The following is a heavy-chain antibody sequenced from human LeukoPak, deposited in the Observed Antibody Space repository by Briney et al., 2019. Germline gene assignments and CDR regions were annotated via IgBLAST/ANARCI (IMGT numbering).Heavy chain of an antibody. CDR2: INPSGGST. V-gene: IGHV1-46*01. J-gene: IGHJ4*02. Sequence: ASVKVSCKASGYTFTSYYMHWVRQAPGQGLEWMGIINPSGGSTTYAQKFQGRVTITADKSTSTAYMELSSLRAEDTAVYYCAREAVTYDILTGYYKERYFDYWGQGTLVTVSS. CDR1: GYTFTSYY. D-gene: IGHD3-9*01. CDR3: AREAVTYDILTGYYKERYFDY.